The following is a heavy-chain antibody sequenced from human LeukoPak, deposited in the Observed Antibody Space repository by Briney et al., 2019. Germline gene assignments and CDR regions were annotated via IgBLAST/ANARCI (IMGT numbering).Heavy chain of an antibody. CDR3: ATWRHNWNDDY. CDR1: EFSVGSNY. D-gene: IGHD1-1*01. Sequence: GGSLRLSCAASEFSVGSNYMTWVRQAPGKGLEWVSLIYSGGSTYYADSVKGRFTISRDNSKNTLYLQMNSLRAEDTAVYYCATWRHNWNDDYWGQGTLVTVSS. V-gene: IGHV3-66*01. J-gene: IGHJ4*02. CDR2: IYSGGST.